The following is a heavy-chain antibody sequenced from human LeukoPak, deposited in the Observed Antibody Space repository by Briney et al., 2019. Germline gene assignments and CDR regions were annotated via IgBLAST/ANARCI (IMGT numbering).Heavy chain of an antibody. V-gene: IGHV3-66*02. CDR1: GFTFSTYG. CDR2: IYSGGST. J-gene: IGHJ4*02. Sequence: GGSLRLSCAASGFTFSTYGMSWVRQAPGKGLEWVSVIYSGGSTYYADSVKGRFTISRDNSKNTLYLQMNSLRAEDTAVYYCAKDRELLWFGEIDYWGQGTLVTVSS. CDR3: AKDRELLWFGEIDY. D-gene: IGHD3-10*01.